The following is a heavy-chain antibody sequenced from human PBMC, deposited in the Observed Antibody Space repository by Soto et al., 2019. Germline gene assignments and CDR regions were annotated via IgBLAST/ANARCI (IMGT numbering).Heavy chain of an antibody. CDR2: ITGTGDTT. J-gene: IGHJ5*02. D-gene: IGHD1-20*01. Sequence: GVLRLSCVASGFTFSNYAMTWVRQAPGKGLDWVSSITGTGDTTYYADSVKGRFTISRDNSKSTLFLQMSSLRAEDTAIYYCAKQYNWTPDDPWGQGTLVTVSS. CDR3: AKQYNWTPDDP. V-gene: IGHV3-23*01. CDR1: GFTFSNYA.